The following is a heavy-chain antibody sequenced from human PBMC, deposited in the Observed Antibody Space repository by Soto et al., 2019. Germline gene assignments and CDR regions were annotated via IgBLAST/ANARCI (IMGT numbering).Heavy chain of an antibody. J-gene: IGHJ6*02. CDR3: ARDSVGYHYYYGMDV. CDR2: IYHSGST. V-gene: IGHV4-4*02. Sequence: PSETLSLTCAVSGGSISSSNWWSWVRQPPGKGLEWIGEIYHSGSTNYNPSLKSRVTISVDKSKNQFSLKLSSVTAADTAVYYCARDSVGYHYYYGMDVWGQGTTVTVSS. D-gene: IGHD3-22*01. CDR1: GGSISSSNW.